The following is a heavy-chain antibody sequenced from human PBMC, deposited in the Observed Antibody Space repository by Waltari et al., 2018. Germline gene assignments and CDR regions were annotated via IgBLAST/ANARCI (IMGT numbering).Heavy chain of an antibody. CDR3: ATALGDSSSASRPFDF. CDR1: GYTFSDYY. Sequence: EVQLLQSGAELKEPGTTVRISCKVSGYTFSDYYIHWVQQAPGKGLRWMGLVKPEDGETIYADNFQVRVTISADTSTDTACMELSSLRSEDTAVFFCATALGDSSSASRPFDFWGQGTMITVSS. CDR2: VKPEDGET. D-gene: IGHD6-19*01. V-gene: IGHV1-69-2*01. J-gene: IGHJ3*01.